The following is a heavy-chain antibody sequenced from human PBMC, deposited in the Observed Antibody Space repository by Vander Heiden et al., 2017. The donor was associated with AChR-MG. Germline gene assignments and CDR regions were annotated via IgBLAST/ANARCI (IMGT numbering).Heavy chain of an antibody. CDR1: GFPFSSYG. D-gene: IGHD3-22*01. Sequence: QVQLVESGGGVVQPGRSLSLSCAASGFPFSSYGVDWVSKVPGKGVEGGEVISNEGRNKYYADSVKGRFTISRDNSKNTLYLQMNSLRAEDTAVYYCARSPYDSSGYYFAEYFQHWGQGTLVTVSA. CDR2: ISNEGRNK. V-gene: IGHV3-30*03. CDR3: ARSPYDSSGYYFAEYFQH. J-gene: IGHJ1*01.